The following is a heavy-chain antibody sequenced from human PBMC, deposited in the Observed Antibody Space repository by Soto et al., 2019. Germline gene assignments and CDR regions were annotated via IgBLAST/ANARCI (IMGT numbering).Heavy chain of an antibody. J-gene: IGHJ4*02. CDR3: AKALLVVVAATFNY. CDR1: GFTFSSYA. CDR2: ISGSGGST. Sequence: HPGGSLRLSCAASGFTFSSYAMSWVRQAPGKGLEWVSAISGSGGSTYYADSVKGRFTISRDNSKNTLYLQMNSLRAEDTAVYYCAKALLVVVAATFNYWGQGTLVTVSS. D-gene: IGHD2-15*01. V-gene: IGHV3-23*01.